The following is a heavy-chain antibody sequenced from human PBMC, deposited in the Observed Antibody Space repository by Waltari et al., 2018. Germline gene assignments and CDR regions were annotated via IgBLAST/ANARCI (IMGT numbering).Heavy chain of an antibody. Sequence: QVQLVESGGSVVQPGKSLTLACEASGFTFSRYGMHWVSQAPGKGVKWWAVISYDENTKHYAESVRGRFIISRDNSKNTLHLEMNSLRGEDTAIYFCGKDLLSVVMAVENWGQGTLVTVSS. V-gene: IGHV3-30*18. J-gene: IGHJ4*02. CDR3: GKDLLSVVMAVEN. CDR2: ISYDENTK. D-gene: IGHD3-22*01. CDR1: GFTFSRYG.